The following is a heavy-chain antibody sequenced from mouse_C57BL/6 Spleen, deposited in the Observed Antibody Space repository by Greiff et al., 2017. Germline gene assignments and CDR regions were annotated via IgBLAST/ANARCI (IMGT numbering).Heavy chain of an antibody. D-gene: IGHD2-5*01. J-gene: IGHJ4*01. CDR3: ARWGSNYDAMDY. CDR2: INPYNGGT. Sequence: VQLQQSGPVLVKPGASVQMSCKASGYTFTDYYMNWVKQSHGKSLEWIGVINPYNGGTSYNQKFKGKDTLTVDKSSSTAYMELNSLTSEDSAVYYCARWGSNYDAMDYWGQGTSVTVSS. V-gene: IGHV1-19*01. CDR1: GYTFTDYY.